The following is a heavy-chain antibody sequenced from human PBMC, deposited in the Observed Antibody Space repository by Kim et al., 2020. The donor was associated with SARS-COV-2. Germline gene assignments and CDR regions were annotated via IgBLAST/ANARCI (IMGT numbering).Heavy chain of an antibody. D-gene: IGHD6-13*01. CDR3: ARDGRNSSSWYDIEHNNWFDP. CDR2: ISSSSSYI. Sequence: GGSLRLSCAASGFTFSSYSMNWVRQAPGKGLEWVSSISSSSSYIYYADSVKGRFTISRDNAKNSLYLQMNSLRAEDTAVYYCARDGRNSSSWYDIEHNNWFDPWGQGNLVNVSS. CDR1: GFTFSSYS. V-gene: IGHV3-21*01. J-gene: IGHJ5*02.